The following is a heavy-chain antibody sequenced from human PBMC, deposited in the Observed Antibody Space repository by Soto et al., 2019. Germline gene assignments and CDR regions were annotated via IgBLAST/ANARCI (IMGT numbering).Heavy chain of an antibody. CDR3: ARDLGYYDSSGYFDY. Sequence: LRLSCAASGFTFSDYYMSWIRQAPGKGLEWISYISSSGSIIYYADSVKGRFTISRDNAKNSLYPQMNSLRAEDTAVYYCARDLGYYDSSGYFDYWGQGTLVTVSS. CDR1: GFTFSDYY. CDR2: ISSSGSII. J-gene: IGHJ4*02. D-gene: IGHD3-22*01. V-gene: IGHV3-11*01.